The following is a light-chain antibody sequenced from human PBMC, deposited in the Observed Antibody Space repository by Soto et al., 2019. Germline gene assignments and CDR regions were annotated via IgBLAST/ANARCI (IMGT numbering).Light chain of an antibody. CDR2: LGS. J-gene: IGKJ1*01. CDR1: QSLLHTSGYNY. Sequence: DIVMTQSPLSLPVTPGEPASISCRSSQSLLHTSGYNYLDWYLQKPGQSPQLLIYLGSNRASGVHDRFSGSESGTDFTLKITRVEADDVGVYYCMQRLQTPWTFGQGTKVEIK. CDR3: MQRLQTPWT. V-gene: IGKV2-28*01.